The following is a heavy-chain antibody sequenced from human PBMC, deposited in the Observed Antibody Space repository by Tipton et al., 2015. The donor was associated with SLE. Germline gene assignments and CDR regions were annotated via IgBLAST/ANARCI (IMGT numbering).Heavy chain of an antibody. CDR1: GGSISSSSYY. CDR3: ASGGDLYDILTGYFFDY. J-gene: IGHJ4*02. V-gene: IGHV4-39*07. D-gene: IGHD3-9*01. Sequence: TLSLTCTVSGGSISSSSYYWGWIRQPPGKGLGWIGSIYYSGGTYYNPSLKSRATIPVNTPKNQFSLQRSSLTAADTAAYYCASGGDLYDILTGYFFDYWGQGTLVTVSS. CDR2: IYYSGGT.